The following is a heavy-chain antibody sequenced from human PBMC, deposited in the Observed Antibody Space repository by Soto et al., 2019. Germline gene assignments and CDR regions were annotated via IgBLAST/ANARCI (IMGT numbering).Heavy chain of an antibody. Sequence: EVQLVESGGGLVKPGGSLRLSCAASGLIFSNYNINWVRQAPWKGLEWVSSIGTSSSYIYYADSVKGRFTISRDNAKNSLYLQMNSLRAEDTAVYYCARVQAVAALYGSDVWGQGTTVTVSS. CDR3: ARVQAVAALYGSDV. CDR2: IGTSSSYI. D-gene: IGHD6-19*01. CDR1: GLIFSNYN. J-gene: IGHJ6*02. V-gene: IGHV3-21*01.